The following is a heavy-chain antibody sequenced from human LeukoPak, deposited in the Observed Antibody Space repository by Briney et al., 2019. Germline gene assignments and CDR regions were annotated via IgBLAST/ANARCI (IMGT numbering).Heavy chain of an antibody. CDR2: ISYDGSNK. CDR1: GFTFSSYA. V-gene: IGHV3-30*14. D-gene: IGHD3-10*01. J-gene: IGHJ6*02. Sequence: GRSLRLSCAASGFTFSSYAMHWVRQAPGKGREWVAVISYDGSNKYYADSVKGRFTISRDNSKNTLYLQMNSLRAEDTAVYYCAREYYDSGSYLYGMDVWGQGTTVTVSS. CDR3: AREYYDSGSYLYGMDV.